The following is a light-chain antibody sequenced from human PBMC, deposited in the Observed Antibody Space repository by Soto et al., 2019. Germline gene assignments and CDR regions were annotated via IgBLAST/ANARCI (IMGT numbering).Light chain of an antibody. CDR3: QQSYSSPPT. CDR2: AAS. CDR1: QSISNH. V-gene: IGKV1-39*01. Sequence: DMQMTQSPSSLSASVEDRAIITCRASQSISNHLNWYQQKPGKAPKLVISAASSLQSGVPSRFSGSRSGPDFTLTISSLQPEDFATYYCQQSYSSPPTFGQGTKVDIK. J-gene: IGKJ1*01.